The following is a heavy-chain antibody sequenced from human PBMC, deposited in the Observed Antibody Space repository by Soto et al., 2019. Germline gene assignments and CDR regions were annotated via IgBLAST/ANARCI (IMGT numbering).Heavy chain of an antibody. CDR1: GYSFTSYW. CDR3: ARGGDYYYYYMDV. Sequence: GECLKNSCKGSGYSFTSYWIGCVRQMPGKGLEWMGIIYPGDSDTRYSPSFQGQVTISADKSISTAYLQWSSLKASDTAMYYCARGGDYYYYYMDVWGKGTTVTVSS. V-gene: IGHV5-51*01. J-gene: IGHJ6*03. CDR2: IYPGDSDT.